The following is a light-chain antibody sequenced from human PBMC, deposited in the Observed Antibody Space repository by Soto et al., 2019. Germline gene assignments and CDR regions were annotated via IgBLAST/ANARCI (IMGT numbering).Light chain of an antibody. V-gene: IGLV3-21*04. Sequence: SYELTQPPSVSVAPGKTASITCGGNNIGSKSVHWYQQKSGQAPVLVIYYEIDRPSGIPERFSGSNSGSTATLTISRVEAGHEADYYCHVWDSDRDHTVFGGGTKVTVL. CDR3: HVWDSDRDHTV. CDR1: NIGSKS. J-gene: IGLJ2*01. CDR2: YEI.